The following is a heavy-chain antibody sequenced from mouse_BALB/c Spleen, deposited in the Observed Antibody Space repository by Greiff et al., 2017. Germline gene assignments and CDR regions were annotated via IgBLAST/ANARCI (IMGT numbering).Heavy chain of an antibody. D-gene: IGHD2-12*01. J-gene: IGHJ3*01. CDR1: GYTFTSYW. V-gene: IGHV1-7*01. CDR2: INPSTGYT. CDR3: ARRLGDDVPAY. Sequence: VHLVESGAELAKPGASVKMSCKASGYTFTSYWMHWVKQRPGQGLEWIGYINPSTGYTEYNQKFKDKATLTADKSSSTAYMQLSSLTSEDSAVYYCARRLGDDVPAYWGQGTLVTVSA.